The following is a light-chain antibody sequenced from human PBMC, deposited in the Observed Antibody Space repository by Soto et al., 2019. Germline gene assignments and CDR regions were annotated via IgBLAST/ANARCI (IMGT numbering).Light chain of an antibody. CDR3: QQRSNWPPT. CDR1: QSVSSY. J-gene: IGKJ3*01. Sequence: EIVLTQSPATLSLSPGERATLSCRASQSVSSYLAWYQQKPGQAPRLLIYDASNRATGIPARFSGSGSGTDFHLTISSLAPEDFAVYYCQQRSNWPPTFGPGTKVDIK. CDR2: DAS. V-gene: IGKV3-11*01.